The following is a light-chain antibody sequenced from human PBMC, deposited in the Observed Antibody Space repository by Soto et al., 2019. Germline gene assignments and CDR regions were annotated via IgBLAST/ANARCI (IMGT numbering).Light chain of an antibody. Sequence: EIVLTQSPGTLSLSPGERATLSCRASQRVTASFLAWYQQKPGQSPRLLIYGASSRATGIPDRFSGSGSETDFTLTISRLEPEDSAVYYCQQYGSSPYTFGLGTKLEIK. V-gene: IGKV3-20*01. CDR2: GAS. J-gene: IGKJ2*01. CDR3: QQYGSSPYT. CDR1: QRVTASF.